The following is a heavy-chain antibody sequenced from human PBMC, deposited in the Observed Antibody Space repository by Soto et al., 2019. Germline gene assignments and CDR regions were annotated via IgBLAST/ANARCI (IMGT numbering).Heavy chain of an antibody. CDR1: GFTFSNAW. J-gene: IGHJ3*02. V-gene: IGHV3-15*01. D-gene: IGHD2-2*01. CDR3: TTGRVPDAFDI. Sequence: GESLKISCAASGFTFSNAWMSWVRQAPGKGLEWVGRIKSKTDGGTTDYAAPVKGRFTISRDDSKNTLYLQMNSLKTEDTAVYYCTTGRVPDAFDIWGQGTMVTVSS. CDR2: IKSKTDGGTT.